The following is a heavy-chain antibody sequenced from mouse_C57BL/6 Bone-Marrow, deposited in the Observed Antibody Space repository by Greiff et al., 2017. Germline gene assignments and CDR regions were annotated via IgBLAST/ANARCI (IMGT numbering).Heavy chain of an antibody. V-gene: IGHV5-16*01. J-gene: IGHJ4*01. CDR2: INYDGSST. CDR3: ARDRGTTGAMDY. D-gene: IGHD1-1*01. Sequence: EVKLMESEGGLVQPGSSMKLSCTASGFTFSDYYMAWVRQVPEKGLEWVANINYDGSSTYYLDSLKSRFIISRDNAKNILYLQMSSLKSEDTATYYCARDRGTTGAMDYWGQGTSVTVSS. CDR1: GFTFSDYY.